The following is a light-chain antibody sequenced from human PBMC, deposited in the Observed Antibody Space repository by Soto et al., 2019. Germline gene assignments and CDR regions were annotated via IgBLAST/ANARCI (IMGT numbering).Light chain of an antibody. CDR2: GAS. CDR3: QQYSDWPLT. J-gene: IGKJ5*01. Sequence: EIVMTQSPATRSVSPVERATLSCRASQSFSSTLAWYQQKPGQAPRLLIYGASTRATGISARFSGSGSGTEFTLTISSLQSEDFAVYYCQQYSDWPLTFGGGTRLEI. CDR1: QSFSST. V-gene: IGKV3-15*01.